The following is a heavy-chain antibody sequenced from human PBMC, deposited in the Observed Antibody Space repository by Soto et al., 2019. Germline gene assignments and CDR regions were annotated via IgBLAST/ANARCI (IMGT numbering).Heavy chain of an antibody. Sequence: QLQLQESGSGLVKPSQTLSLTCAVSGGSISSGGYSWSWIRQPPGKGLEWIGYIYHSGSTYYNPSIKSRVTIAVDRSKNQFSLKLSSVTAADTAVYYCARVRFLEWLFDYWGQGTLVTVSS. CDR1: GGSISSGGYS. D-gene: IGHD3-3*01. J-gene: IGHJ4*02. V-gene: IGHV4-30-2*01. CDR3: ARVRFLEWLFDY. CDR2: IYHSGST.